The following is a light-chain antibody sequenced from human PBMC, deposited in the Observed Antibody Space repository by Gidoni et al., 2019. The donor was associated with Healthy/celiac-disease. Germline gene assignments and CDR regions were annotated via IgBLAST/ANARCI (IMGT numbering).Light chain of an antibody. CDR3: SAYASSSTRV. V-gene: IGLV2-14*03. Sequence: QSALTQPPPVSGSPGQSSTISCTGTSSDVGGYNYVPWYQQHPGKAPKLMIYDVSNRPSGFSNRFSGSKSGNTASLTISGLQAEDEADYYCSAYASSSTRVFGGGTKLTVL. CDR1: SSDVGGYNY. CDR2: DVS. J-gene: IGLJ3*02.